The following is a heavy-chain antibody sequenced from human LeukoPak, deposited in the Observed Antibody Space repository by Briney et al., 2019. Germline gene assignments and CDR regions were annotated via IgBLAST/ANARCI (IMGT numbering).Heavy chain of an antibody. V-gene: IGHV3-74*01. J-gene: IGHJ4*02. D-gene: IGHD5-18*01. CDR3: ARDGYSFGHDFDY. CDR1: GFTFSSYW. CDR2: IKGDGSST. Sequence: PGGSLRLSCAASGFTFSSYWMLWVRHTPGKGLVWVSRIKGDGSSTSYAASVKGRFTISRDNAKNTLYLQMNSLGAEDAAVYYCARDGYSFGHDFDYWGQGTLVTVSS.